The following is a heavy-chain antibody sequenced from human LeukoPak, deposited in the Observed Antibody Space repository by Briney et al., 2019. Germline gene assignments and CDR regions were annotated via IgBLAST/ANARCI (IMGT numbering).Heavy chain of an antibody. CDR2: IYYGGSI. CDR3: ARGVRGYTYNRVYYGMDV. V-gene: IGHV4-59*01. Sequence: SETLSLNCTVSGDSISNYYWTWIRQSPGKGLEWIGYIYYGGSINYNPSLRGRVTISVDTSKTQFSLKLSSVTAADTAVYYCARGVRGYTYNRVYYGMDVWGQGTTVTVSS. D-gene: IGHD5-18*01. CDR1: GDSISNYY. J-gene: IGHJ6*02.